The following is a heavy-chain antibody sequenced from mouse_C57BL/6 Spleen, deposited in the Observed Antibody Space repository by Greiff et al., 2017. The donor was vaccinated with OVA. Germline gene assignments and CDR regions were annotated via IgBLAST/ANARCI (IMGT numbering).Heavy chain of an antibody. J-gene: IGHJ3*01. CDR1: GYTFTDYY. CDR2: IYPGSGNT. CDR3: ARGDDYDEGFAY. V-gene: IGHV1-76*01. D-gene: IGHD2-4*01. Sequence: VQLQQSGAELVRPGASVKLSCKASGYTFTDYYINWVKQRPGQGLEWIARIYPGSGNTYYNEKFKGKATLTAEKSSSTAYMQRSSLTSEDSAVYFCARGDDYDEGFAYWGQGTLVTVSA.